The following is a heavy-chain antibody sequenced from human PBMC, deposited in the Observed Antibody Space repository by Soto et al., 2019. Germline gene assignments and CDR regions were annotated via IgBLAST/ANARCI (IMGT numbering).Heavy chain of an antibody. D-gene: IGHD2-2*01. V-gene: IGHV5-51*01. Sequence: PGESLKISCKGSGYSFTIYWIGWVRQMPGKGLEWMGIIFPGDSDTRYSPSFQGQVTISVDKSINTAYLQWSSLKASDTAIYYCAGRSSSFGAFDIWGQGTMVTVSS. CDR2: IFPGDSDT. CDR3: AGRSSSFGAFDI. J-gene: IGHJ3*02. CDR1: GYSFTIYW.